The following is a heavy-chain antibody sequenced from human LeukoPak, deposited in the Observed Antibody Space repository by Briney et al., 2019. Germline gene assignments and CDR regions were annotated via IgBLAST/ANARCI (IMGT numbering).Heavy chain of an antibody. J-gene: IGHJ4*02. CDR2: ISYDGSNK. V-gene: IGHV3-30*03. Sequence: GRSLRLSCAASGFTISSYGMHWVRQAPGKGLEWVAVISYDGSNKYYADSVKGRFTISRDNSKNTLYLQMNSLRAEDTAVYYCALNSGLDYWGQGTLVTVSS. CDR1: GFTISSYG. D-gene: IGHD1-26*01. CDR3: ALNSGLDY.